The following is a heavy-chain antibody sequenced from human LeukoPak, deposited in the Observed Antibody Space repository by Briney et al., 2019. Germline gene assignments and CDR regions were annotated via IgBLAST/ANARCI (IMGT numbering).Heavy chain of an antibody. CDR2: IYHSGST. D-gene: IGHD3-22*01. CDR1: GGSISSNNW. J-gene: IGHJ4*02. V-gene: IGHV4-4*02. Sequence: SETLSLTCAVSGGSISSNNWWSWVRQPPGKGLEWIGEIYHSGSTNYNPSLKSRVTISVDKSKKQFSLKLSSVTAADTAVYYCATYYDSSGYKLDYWGQGTLVTVSS. CDR3: ATYYDSSGYKLDY.